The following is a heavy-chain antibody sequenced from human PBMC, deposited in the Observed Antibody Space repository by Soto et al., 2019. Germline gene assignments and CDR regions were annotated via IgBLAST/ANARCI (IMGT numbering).Heavy chain of an antibody. D-gene: IGHD2-2*01. J-gene: IGHJ4*02. CDR2: IIPIFGTP. CDR3: AGRCDCTNCLAHFDY. V-gene: IGHV1-69*06. Sequence: SVKVSCKASGGTFNNYVINWVRQAPGQGLEWMAGIIPIFGTPNYAQKFQGRVTITADKSTSTAYMELNSLRSEDTAVYYCAGRCDCTNCLAHFDYWGQGTLVTVSS. CDR1: GGTFNNYV.